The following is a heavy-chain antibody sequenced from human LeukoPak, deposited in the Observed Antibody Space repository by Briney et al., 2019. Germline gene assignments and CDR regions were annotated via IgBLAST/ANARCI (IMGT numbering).Heavy chain of an antibody. Sequence: GGSLRLSCAASGFTFGSYEMNWGRQTPRGGLEWVSCICSSGSTIYYADSLKGGFTISRANAKTSPSVHMYSLRAEDTAVYYCARDRDYGDYADYFDYWGQGTLVTVSS. V-gene: IGHV3-48*03. CDR1: GFTFGSYE. J-gene: IGHJ4*02. CDR2: ICSSGSTI. D-gene: IGHD4-17*01. CDR3: ARDRDYGDYADYFDY.